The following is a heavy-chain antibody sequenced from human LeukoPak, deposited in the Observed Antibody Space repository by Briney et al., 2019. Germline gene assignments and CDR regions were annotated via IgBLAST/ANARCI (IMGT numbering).Heavy chain of an antibody. CDR1: GFSLSTSGVG. J-gene: IGHJ3*02. V-gene: IGHV2-5*01. CDR3: AHLTIFGVVSPLNDAFDI. D-gene: IGHD3-3*01. Sequence: SGPTLVKPTQTLTLTCTFSGFSLSTSGVGVGWIRQPPRKALEWLALAHWNDDKRYSPSLKNRLTITKDTSKNQVVLTMTNMDPVDTATYYYAHLTIFGVVSPLNDAFDIWGQGTMVTVSS. CDR2: AHWNDDK.